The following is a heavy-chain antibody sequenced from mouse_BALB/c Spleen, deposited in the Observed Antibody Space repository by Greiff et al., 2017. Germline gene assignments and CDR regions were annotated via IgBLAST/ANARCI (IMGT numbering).Heavy chain of an antibody. CDR3: ARGYGGYFDV. Sequence: VQLQQSGPGLVKPSQSLSLTCTVTGYSITSDYAWNWIRQFPGNKLEWMGYISYSGSTSYNPSLKSRISITRDTSKNQFFLQLNSVTTEDTATYYCARGYGGYFDVWGAGTTVTVSS. CDR2: ISYSGST. V-gene: IGHV3-2*02. J-gene: IGHJ1*01. CDR1: GYSITSDYA. D-gene: IGHD1-1*01.